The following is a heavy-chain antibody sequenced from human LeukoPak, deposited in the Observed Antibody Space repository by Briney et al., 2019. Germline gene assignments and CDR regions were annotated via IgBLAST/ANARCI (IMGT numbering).Heavy chain of an antibody. CDR2: IKSKTDGGAT. CDR1: GFTFSNAR. D-gene: IGHD3-10*01. V-gene: IGHV3-15*01. J-gene: IGHJ6*03. CDR3: TTEAGTVVRGVRNYYYYYMDV. Sequence: KTGGSLRLSCAASGFTFSNARMSWVRQAPGKGLEWVCRIKSKTDGGATDYAAPVKGRFTISRDDSKTTLYLQMNSLKTEDTAVYYCTTEAGTVVRGVRNYYYYYMDVWGKGTTVTVSS.